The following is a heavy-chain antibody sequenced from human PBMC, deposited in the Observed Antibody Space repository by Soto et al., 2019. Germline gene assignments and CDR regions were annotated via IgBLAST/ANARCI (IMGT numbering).Heavy chain of an antibody. D-gene: IGHD6-13*01. CDR1: GYTFTSYG. Sequence: GASVKVSCKASGYTFTSYGISWVRQAPGQGLEWMGWISAYNGNTNYAQKLQGRVTMTTDTSTSTAYMELRSLRSDDTAVYYCARDYGYSSSWYHYGMDVWGQGNTVTVS. V-gene: IGHV1-18*04. CDR3: ARDYGYSSSWYHYGMDV. J-gene: IGHJ6*02. CDR2: ISAYNGNT.